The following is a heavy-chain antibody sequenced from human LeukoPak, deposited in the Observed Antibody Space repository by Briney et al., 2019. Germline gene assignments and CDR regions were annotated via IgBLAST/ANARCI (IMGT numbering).Heavy chain of an antibody. CDR3: ARVFYCSGGSCYLEIDY. J-gene: IGHJ4*02. V-gene: IGHV3-21*01. CDR1: GFNFSSYS. Sequence: GGSLRLSCAASGFNFSSYSMNWVRQAPGKGLEWVSSISSSSSYIYYADSVKGRFTISRDNAKNSLYLQMNSLRAEDTAVYYCARVFYCSGGSCYLEIDYWGQGTLVTVSS. D-gene: IGHD2-15*01. CDR2: ISSSSSYI.